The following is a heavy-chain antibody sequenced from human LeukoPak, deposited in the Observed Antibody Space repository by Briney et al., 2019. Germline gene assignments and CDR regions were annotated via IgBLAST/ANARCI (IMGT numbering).Heavy chain of an antibody. Sequence: SETLSLTCTVSGHSINSGYYWGWIRQPPGKGLEWIGSIYYSGSTYYNPSLKSRVTISVDTSKNQFSLKLSSVTAADTAVYYCARDLGEPGASFDYWGQGTLVTVSS. V-gene: IGHV4-38-2*02. CDR3: ARDLGEPGASFDY. J-gene: IGHJ4*02. CDR2: IYYSGST. D-gene: IGHD3-16*01. CDR1: GHSINSGYY.